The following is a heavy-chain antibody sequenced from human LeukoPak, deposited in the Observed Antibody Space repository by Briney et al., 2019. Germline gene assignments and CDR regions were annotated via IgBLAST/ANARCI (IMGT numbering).Heavy chain of an antibody. V-gene: IGHV4-34*01. CDR2: INHSGST. Sequence: SETLSLTCAVNGGSFSGYYWSWIRQPPRKGLEWIGEINHSGSTNYNPSLKSRVTISVDTSKNQFSLKLSSVTAADTAVYYCARIQLWSTTWFDPWGQGTLVTVCS. CDR3: ARIQLWSTTWFDP. J-gene: IGHJ5*02. CDR1: GGSFSGYY. D-gene: IGHD5-18*01.